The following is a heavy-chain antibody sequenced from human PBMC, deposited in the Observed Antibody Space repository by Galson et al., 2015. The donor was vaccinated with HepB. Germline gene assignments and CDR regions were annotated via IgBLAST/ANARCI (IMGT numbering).Heavy chain of an antibody. CDR2: ISYDGSNK. Sequence: SLRLSCAASGFTFSSYAMHWVRQAPGKGLERVAVISYDGSNKYYADSVKGRFTISRDNSKNTLYLQMNSLRAEDTAVYYCAGRYSSSRCSVCGAFDIWGQGTMVTVSS. CDR3: AGRYSSSRCSVCGAFDI. CDR1: GFTFSSYA. J-gene: IGHJ3*02. D-gene: IGHD6-13*01. V-gene: IGHV3-30-3*01.